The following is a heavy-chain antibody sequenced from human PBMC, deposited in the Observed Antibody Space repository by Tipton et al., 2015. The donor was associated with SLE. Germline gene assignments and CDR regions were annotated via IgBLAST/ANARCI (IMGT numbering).Heavy chain of an antibody. D-gene: IGHD3-22*01. Sequence: TLSLTCTVSGGSISSGSYYWSWIRQPAGKGLEWIGYVYTSGSTNYNPSLKSRVTISVDTSKNQFSLKLTSVTAADTAVYYCARAPRRYDSSGYYFLLGPPPDYFDYWGQGTLVTVSS. CDR1: GGSISSGSYY. CDR2: VYTSGST. CDR3: ARAPRRYDSSGYYFLLGPPPDYFDY. J-gene: IGHJ4*02. V-gene: IGHV4-61*09.